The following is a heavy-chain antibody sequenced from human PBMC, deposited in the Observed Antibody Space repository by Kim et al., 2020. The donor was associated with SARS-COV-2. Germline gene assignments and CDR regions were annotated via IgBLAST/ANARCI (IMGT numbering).Heavy chain of an antibody. Sequence: SETLSLTCTVSGGSISSYYWSWIRQPPGKGLEWIGYIYYSGSTNYNPSLKSRVTISVDTSKNQFSLKLSSVTAADTAVYYCARQGFYDFWTTFDYWGQGTLVTVSS. V-gene: IGHV4-59*08. CDR3: ARQGFYDFWTTFDY. CDR2: IYYSGST. D-gene: IGHD3-3*01. J-gene: IGHJ4*02. CDR1: GGSISSYY.